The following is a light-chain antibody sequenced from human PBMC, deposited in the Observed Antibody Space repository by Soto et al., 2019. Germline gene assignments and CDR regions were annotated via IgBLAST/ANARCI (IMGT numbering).Light chain of an antibody. J-gene: IGKJ1*01. CDR2: AAS. CDR1: QSISSW. V-gene: IGKV1-39*01. Sequence: DIQMTQSPSTLSASVGDRVTITCRASQSISSWLAWYQQKPGKAPQLLIYAASSLQSGVPSRFSGSGFGTEFTLTIASLQPEDFASYYCQQSDSTPWTFGQGTKVDIK. CDR3: QQSDSTPWT.